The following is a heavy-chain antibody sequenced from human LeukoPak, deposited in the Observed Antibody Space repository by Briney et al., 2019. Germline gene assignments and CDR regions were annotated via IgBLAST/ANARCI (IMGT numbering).Heavy chain of an antibody. Sequence: SVKVSCKASGGTFSSYAISWVRQAPGQGLEWMGGIIPIFGTANYAQEFQGRVTITADESTSTAYMELSSLRSEDTAVYYCARATPRWGYCSSTSCYSAVDYWGQGTLVTVSS. CDR2: IIPIFGTA. J-gene: IGHJ4*02. CDR3: ARATPRWGYCSSTSCYSAVDY. CDR1: GGTFSSYA. D-gene: IGHD2-2*01. V-gene: IGHV1-69*13.